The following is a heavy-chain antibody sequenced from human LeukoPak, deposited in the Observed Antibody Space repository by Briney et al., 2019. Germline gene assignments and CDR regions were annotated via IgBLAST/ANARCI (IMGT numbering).Heavy chain of an antibody. CDR1: GFTFSTYA. J-gene: IGHJ4*02. Sequence: GGTLRLSCAASGFTFSTYAMTWVRQAPGKGLEWVSSITGSGDGTSAADSVKGRFTISRDNSKNTLYLQMNSLRVEDTAVYYCAKAGLVRGGALDSWGQGTLVTVSS. CDR2: ITGSGDGT. D-gene: IGHD4/OR15-4a*01. V-gene: IGHV3-23*01. CDR3: AKAGLVRGGALDS.